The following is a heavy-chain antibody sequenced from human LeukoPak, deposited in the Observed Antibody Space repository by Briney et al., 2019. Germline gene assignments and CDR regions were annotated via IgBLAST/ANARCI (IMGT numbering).Heavy chain of an antibody. CDR2: ISAYNYNT. V-gene: IGHV1-18*01. CDR3: ARDWGILLNDY. CDR1: GYTFTSYG. D-gene: IGHD2/OR15-2a*01. J-gene: IGHJ4*02. Sequence: ASVKVSCKASGYTFTSYGISWVRQAPGQGLEWMGWISAYNYNTHYAQKLQGRVTMTTDTSTSTAYMELRSLTSDDTAIYYCARDWGILLNDYWGQGTLLTVSS.